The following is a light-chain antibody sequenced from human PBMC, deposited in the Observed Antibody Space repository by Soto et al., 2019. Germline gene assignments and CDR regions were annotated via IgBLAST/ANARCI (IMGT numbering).Light chain of an antibody. CDR3: QQLNSDPRS. CDR2: AAS. J-gene: IGKJ4*01. V-gene: IGKV1-9*01. CDR1: QGISSY. Sequence: DLQLTQSPSFLSASVGDRVTITCRASQGISSYLAWYQQKPGKAPKLLIYAASTLQSGVPSRVSGSGSGTEFTLTISSLQPEDFATYYCQQLNSDPRSFGGGTKVQIK.